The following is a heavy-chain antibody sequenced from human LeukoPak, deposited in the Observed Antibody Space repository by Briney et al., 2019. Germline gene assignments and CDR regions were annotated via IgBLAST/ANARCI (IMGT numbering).Heavy chain of an antibody. V-gene: IGHV3-30*02. CDR1: GFTFSSYG. D-gene: IGHD2-2*01. J-gene: IGHJ4*02. CDR3: AKDRCNSTSCHFDY. CDR2: IRYDGSNK. Sequence: GGSLRLSCAASGFTFSSYGMHWVRQAPGKGLEWVAFIRYDGSNKYYADSVKGRFTISRDNSKNTLYLQMNSLRAEDTAVYYCAKDRCNSTSCHFDYWGQGTLVTVSS.